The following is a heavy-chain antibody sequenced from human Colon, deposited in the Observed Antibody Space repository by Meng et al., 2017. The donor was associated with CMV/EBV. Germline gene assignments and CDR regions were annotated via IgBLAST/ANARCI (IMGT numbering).Heavy chain of an antibody. CDR2: INPYNGNT. J-gene: IGHJ5*02. CDR1: GYTFHDYA. D-gene: IGHD2-8*02. V-gene: IGHV1-18*01. Sequence: ASVTVSCKASGYTFHDYAISWVRQAPGQGLEWMGWINPYNGNTNYAQRLQGRVTMTADTSSSTAYMELRSLRSDDTAVYYCAKCLLCTATTCPYNWFDPWGQGTRVTVSS. CDR3: AKCLLCTATTCPYNWFDP.